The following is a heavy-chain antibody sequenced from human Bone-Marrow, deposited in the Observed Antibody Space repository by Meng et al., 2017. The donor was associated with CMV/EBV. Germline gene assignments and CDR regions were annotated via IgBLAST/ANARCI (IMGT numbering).Heavy chain of an antibody. CDR1: RFSVNTNY. J-gene: IGHJ4*02. CDR3: ARSLNTAADY. D-gene: IGHD6-13*01. V-gene: IGHV3-66*02. CDR2: IHSAGTT. Sequence: GESLKISCAASRFSVNTNYMSWVRQTPGKGLEWVSIIHSAGTTHYADSVRGRFTISRDHTKNTLYLQMTSLRPDDSGVYYCARSLNTAADYWGQGTLVTVSS.